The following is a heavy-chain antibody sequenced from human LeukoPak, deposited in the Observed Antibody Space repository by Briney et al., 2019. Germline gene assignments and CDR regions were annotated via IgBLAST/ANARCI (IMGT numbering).Heavy chain of an antibody. D-gene: IGHD6-13*01. CDR3: ARQSIVAAFGY. Sequence: SETLSLICAVYGGSFSGYYWSWIRQPPGKGLEWIGEINHSGSTNYNPSLKSRVTISVDTSKNQFSLKLSSVTAADTAVYYCARQSIVAAFGYWGQGTLVTVSS. CDR2: INHSGST. J-gene: IGHJ4*02. V-gene: IGHV4-34*01. CDR1: GGSFSGYY.